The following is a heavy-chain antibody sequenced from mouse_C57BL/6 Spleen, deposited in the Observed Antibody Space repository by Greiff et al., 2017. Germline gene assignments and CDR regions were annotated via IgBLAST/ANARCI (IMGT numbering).Heavy chain of an antibody. V-gene: IGHV5-17*01. CDR2: ISSGSSTI. CDR1: GFTFSDYG. J-gene: IGHJ1*03. D-gene: IGHD1-1*01. CDR3: ARSPSHYYGSSYGYFDV. Sequence: EVHLVESGGGLVKPGGSLKLSCAASGFTFSDYGMHWVRQAPEKGLEWVAYISSGSSTIYYADTVKGRFTISRDNAKNTLFLQMTSLRSEDTAMYYCARSPSHYYGSSYGYFDVWGTGTTVTVSS.